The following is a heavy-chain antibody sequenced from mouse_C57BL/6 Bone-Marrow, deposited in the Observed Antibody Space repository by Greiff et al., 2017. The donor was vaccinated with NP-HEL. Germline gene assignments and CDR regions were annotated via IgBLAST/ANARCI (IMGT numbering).Heavy chain of an antibody. CDR1: GYTFTSYW. D-gene: IGHD1-1*01. CDR2: IDPNSGGT. Sequence: QVQLQQPGAELVKPGASVKLSCKASGYTFTSYWMHWVKQRPGRGLEWIGRIDPNSGGTKYNEKFKSKATLTVDKPSSTAYMQLSSLTSEDSAVYYGASDYYGSSYEGAMDYWGQGTSVTVSS. J-gene: IGHJ4*01. CDR3: ASDYYGSSYEGAMDY. V-gene: IGHV1-72*01.